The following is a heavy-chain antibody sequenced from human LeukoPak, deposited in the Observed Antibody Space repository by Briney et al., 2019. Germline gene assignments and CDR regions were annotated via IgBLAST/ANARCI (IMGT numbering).Heavy chain of an antibody. D-gene: IGHD3-22*01. CDR1: GFTFSSYT. J-gene: IGHJ4*02. CDR3: AREGPDSSGYYSSFDY. V-gene: IGHV3-21*01. CDR2: ISSRGAYI. Sequence: PGGSLRLSCAASGFTFSSYTMSWVRQAPGKGLEWVSSISSRGAYIYYADSLKGRFTISRDNAKNSLYLQMNSLRAEDTAVYFCAREGPDSSGYYSSFDYWGQGTLVTVSP.